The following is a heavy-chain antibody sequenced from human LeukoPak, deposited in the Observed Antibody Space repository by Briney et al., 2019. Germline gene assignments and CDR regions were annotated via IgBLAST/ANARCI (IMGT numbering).Heavy chain of an antibody. J-gene: IGHJ4*02. CDR2: IYSGGST. V-gene: IGHV3-53*01. D-gene: IGHD6-19*01. CDR3: ARDAYSSGWYPSFDY. Sequence: GGSLRLSCAASGFTVSSNYMSWVRQAPGKGLEWVSVIYSGGSTYYADSVKGRFTISRDNSKNTLYLQMNSLRAEDTAVYYCARDAYSSGWYPSFDYWGQGTLVTVSS. CDR1: GFTVSSNY.